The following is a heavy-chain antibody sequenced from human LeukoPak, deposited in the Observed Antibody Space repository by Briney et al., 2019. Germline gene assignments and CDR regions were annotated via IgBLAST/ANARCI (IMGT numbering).Heavy chain of an antibody. J-gene: IGHJ5*01. CDR1: GFTFTTYG. V-gene: IGHV3-23*01. CDR2: ITSGGDT. CDR3: VKDAKYRNTYTRFFEP. Sequence: GSLRLSCAAHGFTFTTYGVSWVRQPPGKGLDWVSVITSGGDTYYAASLKGRFTISRDRSKNQLYLKMKTLRDADTAMYYCVKDAKYRNTYTRFFEPLGQGTLVTVSS. D-gene: IGHD1-14*01.